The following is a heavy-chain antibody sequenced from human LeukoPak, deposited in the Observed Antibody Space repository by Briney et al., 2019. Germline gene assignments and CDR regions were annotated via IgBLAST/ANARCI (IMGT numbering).Heavy chain of an antibody. J-gene: IGHJ6*03. Sequence: SETLSLTCAVYGGSFSGYYWSWIRQPPGKGLEWIGEINHSGSTNYNPSLKSRVTISVDTSKNQFSLKLSSVTAADTAVYYCARARRDTAYYYYYYMDVWGKGTTVTISS. V-gene: IGHV4-34*01. CDR1: GGSFSGYY. D-gene: IGHD5-18*01. CDR2: INHSGST. CDR3: ARARRDTAYYYYYYMDV.